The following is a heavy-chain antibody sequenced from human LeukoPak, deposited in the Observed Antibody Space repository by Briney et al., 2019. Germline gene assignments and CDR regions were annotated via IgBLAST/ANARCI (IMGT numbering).Heavy chain of an antibody. CDR3: ARHRRVGAIWTFGPTGYYFDY. V-gene: IGHV3-21*01. D-gene: IGHD1-26*01. J-gene: IGHJ4*02. CDR2: ISSSGSSI. Sequence: GGSLRLSCAASGFTFSRYSMNWVRQAPGKGLEWVSSISSSGSSIYYADSVKGRFTISRDNAKNSLYLQMNSLRAEDTAVYYCARHRRVGAIWTFGPTGYYFDYWGQGTLVTVSS. CDR1: GFTFSRYS.